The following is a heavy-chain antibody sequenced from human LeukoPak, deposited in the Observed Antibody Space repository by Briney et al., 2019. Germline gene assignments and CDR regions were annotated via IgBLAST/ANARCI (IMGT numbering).Heavy chain of an antibody. J-gene: IGHJ4*02. CDR3: ARAHPLRGWYRFFAI. Sequence: SETLSLTCAVYGGSFSGYYRSWIRQPPGKGLEWIGEINHSGSTNYNPSLKSRVTISVDTSKNQFSLKLSSVTAADTAVYYCARAHPLRGWYRFFAIWGQGTLVTVSS. CDR2: INHSGST. D-gene: IGHD6-19*01. V-gene: IGHV4-34*01. CDR1: GGSFSGYY.